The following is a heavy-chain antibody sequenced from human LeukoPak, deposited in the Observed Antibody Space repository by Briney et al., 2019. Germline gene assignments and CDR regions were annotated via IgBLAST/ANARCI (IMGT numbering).Heavy chain of an antibody. CDR1: GFTFDDYG. CDR3: ARDRKYYYGSGISSHMDV. J-gene: IGHJ6*03. Sequence: GGSLRLSCAASGFTFDDYGMSWVRQAPGKGLEWVSGINWNGGSTGYADSVKGRFTISRDNAKNTLYLQMNSLRAEDTAVYYCARDRKYYYGSGISSHMDVWGKGTTVTVSS. CDR2: INWNGGST. V-gene: IGHV3-20*04. D-gene: IGHD3-10*01.